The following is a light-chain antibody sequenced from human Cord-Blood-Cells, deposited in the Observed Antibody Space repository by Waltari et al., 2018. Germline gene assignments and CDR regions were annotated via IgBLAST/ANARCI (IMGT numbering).Light chain of an antibody. Sequence: QSALTQPRSVSGSPGQSVTISCNGTSSDVGGYHYVSWSQQHPGKATKLMIYDVSKRPSGVPDRFSGSKSGNTASLTISGLQAEDEADYYCCSYAGSYTYVFGTGTKVTVL. CDR1: SSDVGGYHY. CDR2: DVS. CDR3: CSYAGSYTYV. V-gene: IGLV2-11*01. J-gene: IGLJ1*01.